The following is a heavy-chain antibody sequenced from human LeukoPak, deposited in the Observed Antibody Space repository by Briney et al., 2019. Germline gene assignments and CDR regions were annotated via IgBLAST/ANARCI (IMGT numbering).Heavy chain of an antibody. CDR3: ARVGYTAPVYFDY. V-gene: IGHV3-53*04. CDR1: GFTVSSNY. J-gene: IGHJ4*02. D-gene: IGHD5-18*01. Sequence: PGGSLRLSCAASGFTVSSNYMSWVRQAPGKGLEWVSVIYSGGSTYYADSVKGRFTISRHNSKNTLYLQMNSLRAEDTAVYYCARVGYTAPVYFDYWGQGTLVTVSS. CDR2: IYSGGST.